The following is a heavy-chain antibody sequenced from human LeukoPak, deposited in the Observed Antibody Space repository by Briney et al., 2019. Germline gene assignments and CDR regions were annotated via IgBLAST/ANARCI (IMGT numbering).Heavy chain of an antibody. V-gene: IGHV1-69*13. J-gene: IGHJ4*02. CDR3: ARGRSSAGYYYDSSGYIFDY. CDR2: IIPIFGTA. D-gene: IGHD3-22*01. CDR1: GGTFSSYA. Sequence: SVKVSCKASGGTFSSYAISWVRQAPGQGLEWMGGIIPIFGTANYAQKFQGRVTITADESTSTAYMELSSLRSEDTAVYYCARGRSSAGYYYDSSGYIFDYWGQGTLVTVSS.